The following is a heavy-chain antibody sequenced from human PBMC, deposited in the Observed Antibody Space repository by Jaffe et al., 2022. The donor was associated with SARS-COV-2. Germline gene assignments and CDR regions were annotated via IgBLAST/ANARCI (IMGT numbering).Heavy chain of an antibody. CDR3: ARDFTTMPRGVGGLFDI. V-gene: IGHV3-30*04. D-gene: IGHD3-10*01. CDR2: ISYDDKSK. Sequence: QVQVVESGGGVVQPGRSLRLSCAASGFTFSDYAMHWVRQAPGKGLEWVAVISYDDKSKYNPDSVRGRFTISRDNSKNMLYLQMNSLRAEDTAVYYCARDFTTMPRGVGGLFDIWGQGTMVTVSS. CDR1: GFTFSDYA. J-gene: IGHJ3*02.